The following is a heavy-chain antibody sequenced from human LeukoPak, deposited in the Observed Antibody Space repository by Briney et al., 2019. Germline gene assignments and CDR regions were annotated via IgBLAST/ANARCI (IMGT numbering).Heavy chain of an antibody. Sequence: KPGGSLRLSCAASGFTFSNAWMSWVRQAPGKGLEWVGRIKSKTDGGTTDYAAPVKGRFTISRDDSKNTLYLQMNSLKTEDTAVYYCTTDPQYGSGSPYYYYYMDVWGKGTTVTISS. CDR1: GFTFSNAW. V-gene: IGHV3-15*01. J-gene: IGHJ6*03. CDR2: IKSKTDGGTT. D-gene: IGHD3-10*01. CDR3: TTDPQYGSGSPYYYYYMDV.